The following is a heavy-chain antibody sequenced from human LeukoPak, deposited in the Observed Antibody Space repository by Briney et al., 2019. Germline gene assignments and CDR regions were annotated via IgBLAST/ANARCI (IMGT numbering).Heavy chain of an antibody. V-gene: IGHV1-69*13. D-gene: IGHD2-2*01. CDR1: GGTFSSYA. CDR2: IIPIFGTA. J-gene: IGHJ3*02. CDR3: ARKRRYCSSTSCPGAFDI. Sequence: SVKVSCKASGGTFSSYAISWVRQAPGQGLEWMGGIIPIFGTANYAQKFQGRVTITADESTSTAYMELSSLRSEDTAVYSCARKRRYCSSTSCPGAFDIWGQGTMVTVSS.